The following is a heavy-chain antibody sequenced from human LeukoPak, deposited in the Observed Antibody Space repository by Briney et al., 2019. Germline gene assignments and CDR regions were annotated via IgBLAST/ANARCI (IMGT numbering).Heavy chain of an antibody. CDR1: GFTFSGYA. D-gene: IGHD6-19*01. Sequence: GGSLRLSCAASGFTFSGYAMSWVRQAPGKGLGWVSAISGSGGSTYYADSVKGRFTISRDNSKSTLYLQMNSLRAEDTAVYYCARASSGWSKPFDYWGQGTLVAVSS. CDR3: ARASSGWSKPFDY. V-gene: IGHV3-23*01. CDR2: ISGSGGST. J-gene: IGHJ4*02.